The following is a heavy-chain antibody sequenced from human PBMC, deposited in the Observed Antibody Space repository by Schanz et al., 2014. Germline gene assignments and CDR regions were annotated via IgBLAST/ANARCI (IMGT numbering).Heavy chain of an antibody. Sequence: EVQLVESGGGLIQPGGSLRLSCAVSGFTVSSNYMSWVRQAPGKGLEWVANIKKDGSENYYADSVKGRFTISRDNAKNSLYLQMNSLRPEDTALYYCAKVQTHTLYGGNSCFDYWGQGTLVTVSS. D-gene: IGHD2-21*02. CDR3: AKVQTHTLYGGNSCFDY. CDR1: GFTVSSNY. J-gene: IGHJ4*02. V-gene: IGHV3-7*03. CDR2: IKKDGSEN.